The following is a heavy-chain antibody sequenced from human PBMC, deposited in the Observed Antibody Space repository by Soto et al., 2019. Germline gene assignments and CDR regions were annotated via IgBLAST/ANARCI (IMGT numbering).Heavy chain of an antibody. V-gene: IGHV4-39*01. D-gene: IGHD2-21*02. Sequence: PSETLSLTCTVSGGSISSSSYYWGWIRQPPGKGLEWIGSIYYSGSTYYNPSLKSRVTMSVDTSKNQFSLNLSSVTAADTAVYYCVRRHGLTVDAYYWGQGTLVTVSS. CDR3: VRRHGLTVDAYY. J-gene: IGHJ4*02. CDR2: IYYSGST. CDR1: GGSISSSSYY.